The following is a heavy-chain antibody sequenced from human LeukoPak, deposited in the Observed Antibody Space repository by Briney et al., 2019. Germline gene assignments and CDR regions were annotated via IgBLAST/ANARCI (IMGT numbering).Heavy chain of an antibody. J-gene: IGHJ4*02. CDR3: ARVEYYYDSSGYFPPDY. CDR1: GYTFTSYG. Sequence: ASVKVSCKASGYTFTSYGISWVRQAPGQGLEWMGWISAYNGNTNYAQKLQGRVTMTTDTSTSTVYMELRSLRSDDTAVYYCARVEYYYDSSGYFPPDYWGQGTLVTVSS. D-gene: IGHD3-22*01. CDR2: ISAYNGNT. V-gene: IGHV1-18*01.